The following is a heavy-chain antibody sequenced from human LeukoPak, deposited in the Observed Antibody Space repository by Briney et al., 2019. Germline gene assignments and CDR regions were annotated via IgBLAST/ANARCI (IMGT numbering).Heavy chain of an antibody. CDR2: INTDGSSI. J-gene: IGHJ4*02. D-gene: IGHD1-26*01. CDR3: ATGRGTPLGF. Sequence: GGSLRLSCAASGFTFSSYWMHWVRQAPGKGLVWVSRINTDGSSINYADSVKGRFTVSRDNAKNTLYLQMNSLRAEDTAVYYCATGRGTPLGFWGQGALVTVSS. V-gene: IGHV3-74*01. CDR1: GFTFSSYW.